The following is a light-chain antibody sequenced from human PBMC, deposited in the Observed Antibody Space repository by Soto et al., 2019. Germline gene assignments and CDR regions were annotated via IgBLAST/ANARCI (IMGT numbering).Light chain of an antibody. J-gene: IGKJ4*01. V-gene: IGKV4-1*01. Sequence: DILMTHSPVSLAVSLGERATINCKSSQSVLYNSNNKNNLAWYQQKPGQPPNLLIYWASTRRSGVPDRFSGSGSGTDFTLTISSLQAEDVAIYYCQQYYSTPPTFGGGTKVDIK. CDR1: QSVLYNSNNKNN. CDR3: QQYYSTPPT. CDR2: WAS.